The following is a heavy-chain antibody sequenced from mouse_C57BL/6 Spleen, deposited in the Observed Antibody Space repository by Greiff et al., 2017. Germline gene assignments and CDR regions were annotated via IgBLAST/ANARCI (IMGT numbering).Heavy chain of an antibody. D-gene: IGHD1-1*01. CDR2: IDPEDGDT. CDR1: GFNIKDYY. J-gene: IGHJ2*01. Sequence: EVKLMESGAELVRPGASVKLSCTASGFNIKDYYMHWVKQRPEQGLEWIRRIDPEDGDTEYAPKFQGKATMTADTSSNTAYLQLSSLTSEDTAVYYCTTYYYGSSYGDYWGQGTTLTVSS. V-gene: IGHV14-1*01. CDR3: TTYYYGSSYGDY.